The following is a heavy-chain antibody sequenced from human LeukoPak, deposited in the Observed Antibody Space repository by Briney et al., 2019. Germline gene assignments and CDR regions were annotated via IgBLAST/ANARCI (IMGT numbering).Heavy chain of an antibody. CDR3: ARDLRLAVSGTSGFDI. D-gene: IGHD6-19*01. CDR1: GYIFTGYY. Sequence: ASVKVSCKASGYIFTGYYMHWVRQAPGQGLEWMGWMNPNSGVTNYAQKFQVRVTMTGDTSISTAYMELSRLRSDDTAVYYCARDLRLAVSGTSGFDIWGQGTVVTVSS. CDR2: MNPNSGVT. J-gene: IGHJ3*02. V-gene: IGHV1-2*02.